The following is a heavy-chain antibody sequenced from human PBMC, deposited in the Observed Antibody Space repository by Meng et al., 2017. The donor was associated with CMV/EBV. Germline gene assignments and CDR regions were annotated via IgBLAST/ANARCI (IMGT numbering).Heavy chain of an antibody. CDR2: IYYSGST. CDR1: GGSISSSSYY. V-gene: IGHV4-39*01. D-gene: IGHD3-9*01. CDR3: ASTGRLAPYYYYGMDV. Sequence: ESLKISCTVSGGSISSSSYYWGWSRQPPGKGLEWIGSIYYSGSTYYNPSLKSRVPISVDTSKNQFSLKLSSVTAADTAVYYCASTGRLAPYYYYGMDVWGQGTTVTVSS. J-gene: IGHJ6*02.